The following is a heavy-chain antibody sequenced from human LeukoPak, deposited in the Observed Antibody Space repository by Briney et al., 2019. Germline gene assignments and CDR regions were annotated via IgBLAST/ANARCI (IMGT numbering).Heavy chain of an antibody. V-gene: IGHV3-11*04. CDR1: GFTFSDYY. D-gene: IGHD3-10*01. J-gene: IGHJ5*02. Sequence: PGGSLRLSCAASGFTFSDYYMSWIRQAPGKGLKWVSYISSSGSTIYYADSVKGRFTISRDNAKNSLYLQMNSLRAEDTAVYSCARVGGMVRGWDWFDPWGQGTLVTVSS. CDR2: ISSSGSTI. CDR3: ARVGGMVRGWDWFDP.